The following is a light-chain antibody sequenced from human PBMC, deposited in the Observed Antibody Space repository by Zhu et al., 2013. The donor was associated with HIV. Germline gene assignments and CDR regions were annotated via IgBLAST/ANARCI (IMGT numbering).Light chain of an antibody. V-gene: IGKV3-20*01. Sequence: EIVMTQSPGTLSLSPGERATLSCRASQSVSINLAWYQQKPGQAPRLLIYGASSRATGIPDRFSGSGSGTDFTLTISRLEPEDFAVYYCQQYGSSPYTFGQGTKLEIK. CDR1: QSVSIN. CDR2: GAS. CDR3: QQYGSSPYT. J-gene: IGKJ2*01.